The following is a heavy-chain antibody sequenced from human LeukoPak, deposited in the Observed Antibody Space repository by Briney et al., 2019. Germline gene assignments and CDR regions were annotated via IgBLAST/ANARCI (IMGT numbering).Heavy chain of an antibody. CDR1: GFTFGDYA. D-gene: IGHD1-26*01. Sequence: GGSLRLSCTASGFTFGDYAMSWFRQAPGKGLEWLGFIRSNAHDGTTEYAASVKGRFTISRDDSKSIAYLQMSSLKTEDTAVYYCTRDQKWELLRTYDYWGQGTLVTVSS. CDR2: IRSNAHDGTT. V-gene: IGHV3-49*03. CDR3: TRDQKWELLRTYDY. J-gene: IGHJ4*02.